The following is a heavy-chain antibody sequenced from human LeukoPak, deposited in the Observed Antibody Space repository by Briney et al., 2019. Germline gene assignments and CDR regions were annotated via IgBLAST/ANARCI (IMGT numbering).Heavy chain of an antibody. CDR1: GYNFTSYW. CDR2: NT. CDR3: ARPLFRYYYGSGNDAFDI. D-gene: IGHD3-10*01. Sequence: GESLKISCKGSGYNFTSYWIGWVRQMPGKGLEWTGINTRYSPSFQGQVTISADKSISTAYLQWSSLKASDTAMYYCARPLFRYYYGSGNDAFDIWGRGTMVTVSS. V-gene: IGHV5-51*01. J-gene: IGHJ3*02.